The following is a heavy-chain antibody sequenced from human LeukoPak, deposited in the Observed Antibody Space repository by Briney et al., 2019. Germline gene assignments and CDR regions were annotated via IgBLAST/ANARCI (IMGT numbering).Heavy chain of an antibody. CDR3: ARDFYYYDTSGYYPPFEY. CDR2: IYYSGST. Sequence: SETLSLTCTVSGGSISSGDYYWSWIRQPPGKGLEWIGYIYYSGSTYYNPSLKSRVTLSVDNSKNQFSLKLSSVTAADTAVYYCARDFYYYDTSGYYPPFEYWGQGTLVTVSS. D-gene: IGHD3-22*01. V-gene: IGHV4-30-4*01. J-gene: IGHJ4*02. CDR1: GGSISSGDYY.